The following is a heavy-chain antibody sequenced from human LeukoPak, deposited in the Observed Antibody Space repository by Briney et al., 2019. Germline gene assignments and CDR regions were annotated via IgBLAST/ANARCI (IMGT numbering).Heavy chain of an antibody. D-gene: IGHD6-25*01. J-gene: IGHJ4*02. CDR1: GFTFSSYA. CDR3: ARDMIRSSGFDY. CDR2: ISYDGSNK. Sequence: PGGSLRLSCAASGFTFSSYAMHWFRQAPGKGLEWVAVISYDGSNKYYADSVKGRFTISRDNSKSTLYLQMNSLRAEDTAVYYCARDMIRSSGFDYWGQGTLVTVSS. V-gene: IGHV3-30-3*01.